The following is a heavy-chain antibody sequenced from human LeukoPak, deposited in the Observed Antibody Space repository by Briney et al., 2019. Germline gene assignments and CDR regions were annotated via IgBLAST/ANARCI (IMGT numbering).Heavy chain of an antibody. Sequence: GRSLRLSCVASGFTFSSYAMHWVRQAPGKGLEWVAVIWYDGSNKYYADSVKGRFTISRDNSKNTLYLQMNSLRAEDTAVYYCARDRAVRTGYFDYWGQGTLVTVSS. CDR2: IWYDGSNK. CDR3: ARDRAVRTGYFDY. CDR1: GFTFSSYA. D-gene: IGHD3-10*01. V-gene: IGHV3-33*08. J-gene: IGHJ4*02.